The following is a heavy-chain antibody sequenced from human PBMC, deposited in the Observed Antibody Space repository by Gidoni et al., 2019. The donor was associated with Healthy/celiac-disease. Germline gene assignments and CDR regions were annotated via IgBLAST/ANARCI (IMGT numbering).Heavy chain of an antibody. CDR1: GFTLRNAW. D-gene: IGHD7-27*01. V-gene: IGHV3-15*01. J-gene: IGHJ4*02. CDR2: IKSKTDGGTT. Sequence: LVERGGRLLKPGWSVRLSCADSGFTLRNAWMSWVRQAPGKGLEWVGRIKSKTDGGTTDYAAPVKGRFTISRDDSKNTLYLQMNSLKTEDTAVYYCTTDRNGGKDDYWGQGTLVTVSS. CDR3: TTDRNGGKDDY.